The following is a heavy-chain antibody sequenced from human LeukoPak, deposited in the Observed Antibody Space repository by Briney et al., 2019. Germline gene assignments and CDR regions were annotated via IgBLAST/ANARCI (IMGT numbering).Heavy chain of an antibody. Sequence: GASVKVSCRASGFTFTNYNMHWGRQAPGQGLEWMGIINPSGGSTNYAQNFQARVTMTRDTSTSTVYMELSSLRSEDTAVYYCARVRAGYNDAYDIWGQGTMVTVPS. J-gene: IGHJ3*02. D-gene: IGHD5-24*01. CDR3: ARVRAGYNDAYDI. CDR2: INPSGGST. V-gene: IGHV1-46*01. CDR1: GFTFTNYN.